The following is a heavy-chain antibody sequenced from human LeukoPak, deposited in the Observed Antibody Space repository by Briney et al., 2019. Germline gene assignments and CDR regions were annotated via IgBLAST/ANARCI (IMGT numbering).Heavy chain of an antibody. Sequence: SETLSLTCTVSGGSISGYFWTWIRQPAGKELEWIGRVYTSGTTYYNPSLESGVTISLDTFNNQFSLRVTSVTAADTAIYYCARGTEKTRISGYYSFDHWGRGLLVTVSS. CDR1: GGSISGYF. J-gene: IGHJ4*02. CDR3: ARGTEKTRISGYYSFDH. D-gene: IGHD5-12*01. V-gene: IGHV4-4*07. CDR2: VYTSGTT.